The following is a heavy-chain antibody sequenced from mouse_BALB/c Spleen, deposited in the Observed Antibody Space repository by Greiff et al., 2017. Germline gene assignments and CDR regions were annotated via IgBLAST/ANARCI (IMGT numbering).Heavy chain of an antibody. D-gene: IGHD2-3*01. CDR3: ARNGYYPWFAY. CDR1: GFNIKDTY. V-gene: IGHV14-3*02. Sequence: VHVKQSGAELVKPGASVKLSCTASGFNIKDTYMHWVKQRPEQGLEWIGRIDPANGNTKYDPKFQGKATITADTSSNTAYLQLSSLTSEDTAVYYCARNGYYPWFAYWGQGTLVTVSA. CDR2: IDPANGNT. J-gene: IGHJ3*01.